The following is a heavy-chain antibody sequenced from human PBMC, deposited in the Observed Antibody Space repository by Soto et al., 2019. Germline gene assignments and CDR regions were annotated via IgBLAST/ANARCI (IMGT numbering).Heavy chain of an antibody. V-gene: IGHV1-46*01. CDR2: INPSGGST. J-gene: IGHJ4*02. CDR3: ARGAIMITFGGVIDPEFDY. D-gene: IGHD3-16*02. Sequence: RVEWMGIINPSGGSTSYAQKFQGRVTMTRDTSTSTVYMELSSLRSEDTAVYYCARGAIMITFGGVIDPEFDYWGQGTLVTVSS.